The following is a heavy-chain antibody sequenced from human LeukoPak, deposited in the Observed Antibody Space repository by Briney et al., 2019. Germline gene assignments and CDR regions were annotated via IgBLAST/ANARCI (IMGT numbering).Heavy chain of an antibody. CDR3: AKDFHRLGEFDAFDI. Sequence: GRTLRLSCAASGFTFSTYGMSWVRQAPGKGLEWVSAISGSGDSTYYADSVKGRFTISRDNAKNSLYLQMNSLRAEDTALYYCAKDFHRLGEFDAFDIWGQGTMVTVSS. V-gene: IGHV3-23*01. CDR1: GFTFSTYG. J-gene: IGHJ3*02. CDR2: ISGSGDST. D-gene: IGHD3-16*01.